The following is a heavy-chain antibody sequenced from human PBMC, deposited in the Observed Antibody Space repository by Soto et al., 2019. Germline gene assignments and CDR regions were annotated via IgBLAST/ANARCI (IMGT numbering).Heavy chain of an antibody. CDR1: GGSISNYY. V-gene: IGHV4-59*01. CDR2: MYYSGST. CDR3: ARGPSGSMDV. J-gene: IGHJ6*02. D-gene: IGHD3-3*01. Sequence: QVQLQESGPGLVKPSETLSLTCTVSGGSISNYYWSWIRQPPGKGLEWIGYMYYSGSTNYNPSLKSRVTISVDTSNNQFSLNLRSVTAADTAVYYCARGPSGSMDVWGQGTTVIVSS.